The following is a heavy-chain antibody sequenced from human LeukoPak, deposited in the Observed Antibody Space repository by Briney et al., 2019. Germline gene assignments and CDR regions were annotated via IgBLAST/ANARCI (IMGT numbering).Heavy chain of an antibody. CDR1: GYTFTSYG. D-gene: IGHD6-19*01. V-gene: IGHV1-18*01. CDR3: ARDLKRGYSSGRYSWGTGSSNDF. CDR2: ISPYNSNT. J-gene: IGHJ4*02. Sequence: ASVKVSCKASGYTFTSYGISWVRQAPGQGLEWMGWISPYNSNTYYVQNLQGRVTMTTDTSTSTTYMELRSLRADDTAVYYCARDLKRGYSSGRYSWGTGSSNDFWGQGTLVTVSS.